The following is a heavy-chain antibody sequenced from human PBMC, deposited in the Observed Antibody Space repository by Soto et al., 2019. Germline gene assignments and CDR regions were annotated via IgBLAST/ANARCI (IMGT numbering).Heavy chain of an antibody. CDR2: IGHSSGNT. V-gene: IGHV1-18*01. J-gene: IGHJ4*02. CDR3: ARDTGNFFDY. Sequence: QVQLLQSGGQVKKPGASVKVSCKASGYTFTSYTISWVRQAPGQGLEWVGWIGHSSGNTDSARNLQGRVTMTTDTSTSTAYMELRSLRSDDTAVYYCARDTGNFFDYWGQGTLVTVSS. CDR1: GYTFTSYT.